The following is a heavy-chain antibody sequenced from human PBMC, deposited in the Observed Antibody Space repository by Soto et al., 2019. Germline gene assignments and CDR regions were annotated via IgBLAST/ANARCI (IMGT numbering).Heavy chain of an antibody. CDR3: ARVPVAVAATEDYYGLDV. D-gene: IGHD2-15*01. V-gene: IGHV4-4*07. J-gene: IGHJ6*02. CDR1: GVSITSYY. Sequence: QVQLEESGPGLVRPSETLSLTCSVSGVSITSYYWSWIRQSAGGGLEWMGRINTDGLSTYSPSFKSRLTISLDPSKKPVSLMLISVNAADTALYFCARVPVAVAATEDYYGLDVWGQGTTVTVSS. CDR2: INTDGLS.